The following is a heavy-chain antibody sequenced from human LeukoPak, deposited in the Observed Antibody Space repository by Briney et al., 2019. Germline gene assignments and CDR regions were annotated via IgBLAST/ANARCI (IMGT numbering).Heavy chain of an antibody. CDR2: INHSGST. Sequence: LGTLSLTRAVFGGGFSGFYLSWVRPPPRKGVEWIGGINHSGSTNYNPSLKSRVTISVDTSKNQFSLKLSSVTAADTAVYYCARGKVVYATTSGWFDPWGQGTLVTVSS. V-gene: IGHV4-34*01. J-gene: IGHJ5*02. CDR1: GGGFSGFY. D-gene: IGHD2-8*02. CDR3: ARGKVVYATTSGWFDP.